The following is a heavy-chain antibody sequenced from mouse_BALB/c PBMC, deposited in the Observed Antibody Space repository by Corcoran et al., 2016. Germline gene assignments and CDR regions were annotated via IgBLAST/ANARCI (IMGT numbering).Heavy chain of an antibody. CDR1: GYTFTNYG. D-gene: IGHD1-1*01. CDR2: INTYTGEP. J-gene: IGHJ3*01. Sequence: QIQLVQSGPELKKPGETVKISCKASGYTFTNYGMNWVKQAPGKGLKWMSWINTYTGEPTYADDFKGRFAFSLETSASTAYLQINNLKNEDTATYFCARDYGSSQAWFAYWGQGTLVTVSA. CDR3: ARDYGSSQAWFAY. V-gene: IGHV9-3-1*01.